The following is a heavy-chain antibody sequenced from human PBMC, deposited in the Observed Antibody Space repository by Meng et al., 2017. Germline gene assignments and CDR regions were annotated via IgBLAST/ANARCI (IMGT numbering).Heavy chain of an antibody. J-gene: IGHJ4*02. CDR1: GFTFSSYA. D-gene: IGHD6-19*01. V-gene: IGHV3-30*01. CDR3: ARSSGYLDY. Sequence: QVQLVGSGGGGVQPGRSLRLSCAASGFTFSSYAMHWVRQAPGKGLEWVAVISYDGSNKYYADSVKGRFTISRDNSKNTLYLQMNSLRAEDTAVYYCARSSGYLDYWGQGTLVTVSS. CDR2: ISYDGSNK.